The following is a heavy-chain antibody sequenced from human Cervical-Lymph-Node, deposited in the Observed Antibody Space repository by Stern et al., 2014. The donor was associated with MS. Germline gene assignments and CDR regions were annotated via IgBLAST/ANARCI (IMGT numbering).Heavy chain of an antibody. CDR1: GYTFTGYY. CDR2: VNPNSGGT. Sequence: QVQLGQSGAEVKKPGASVKVSFKASGYTFTGYYMHWVRQAPGQGLEWMGWVNPNSGGTNYVQRFQGRVTLTRDTSIGTAYMELNTLTSDDTAMYYCARGGSNYRYGVDVWGQGTTVTVSS. J-gene: IGHJ6*02. CDR3: ARGGSNYRYGVDV. D-gene: IGHD5-18*01. V-gene: IGHV1-2*02.